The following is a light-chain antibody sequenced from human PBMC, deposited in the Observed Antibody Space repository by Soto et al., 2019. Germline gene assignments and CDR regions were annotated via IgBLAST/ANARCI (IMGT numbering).Light chain of an antibody. CDR2: EVS. J-gene: IGLJ1*01. Sequence: QSALTQPASVSGSPGQSVTISCTGTSSDVGGYNSVSWYQHHPGKAPKLMIYEVSNRPSGVSNRFSGSKSGNTASLTISGLQAEDEADYYCCSYTGSSVPYVFGTGTKLTVL. CDR1: SSDVGGYNS. V-gene: IGLV2-14*01. CDR3: CSYTGSSVPYV.